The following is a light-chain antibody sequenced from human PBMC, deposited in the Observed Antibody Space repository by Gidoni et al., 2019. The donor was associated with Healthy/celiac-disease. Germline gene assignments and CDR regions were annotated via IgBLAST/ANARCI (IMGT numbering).Light chain of an antibody. CDR2: RAS. CDR1: QSVRNW. V-gene: IGKV1-5*01. Sequence: DIRMTQSPSTLSASVGDRVTITCRASQSVRNWLAWYQQRPGKAPKVLISRASTLKSGVPSRFSGSGYGTDFTLTISSLQPDDFATYYCQQQDSFSPWSFGQGTEVEMK. CDR3: QQQDSFSPWS. J-gene: IGKJ1*01.